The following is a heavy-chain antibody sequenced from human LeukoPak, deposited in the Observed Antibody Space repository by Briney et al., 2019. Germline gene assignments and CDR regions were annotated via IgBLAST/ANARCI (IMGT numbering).Heavy chain of an antibody. Sequence: GGSLRLSCAASGFTFSTYSMSWVRQAPGKGLDWVASINQDGSAEYYVDSVRGRYTISRDNAKNSLYLQVNSLRVDDTAVYYCVRLFGGVTTFDYWGQGTLVTVSS. CDR2: INQDGSAE. J-gene: IGHJ4*02. V-gene: IGHV3-7*01. CDR1: GFTFSTYS. D-gene: IGHD3-16*01. CDR3: VRLFGGVTTFDY.